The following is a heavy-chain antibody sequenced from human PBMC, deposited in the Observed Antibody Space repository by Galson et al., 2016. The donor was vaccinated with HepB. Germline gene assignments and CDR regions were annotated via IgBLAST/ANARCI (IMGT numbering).Heavy chain of an antibody. CDR1: GYRFSSYW. J-gene: IGHJ3*01. V-gene: IGHV5-10-1*01. Sequence: QSGAEVKKPGESLTISCKASGYRFSSYWITWVRQMPGKGLEWVGRIDPMDSHLKYSPAFQGHVIISTYKSISTVYLQWRSLKASDTAMYYCARQRTTVEIADDSYDVWGQGTMVSVSS. CDR3: ARQRTTVEIADDSYDV. D-gene: IGHD4-23*01. CDR2: IDPMDSHL.